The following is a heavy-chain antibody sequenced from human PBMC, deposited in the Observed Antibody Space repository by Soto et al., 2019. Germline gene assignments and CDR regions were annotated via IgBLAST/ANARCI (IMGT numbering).Heavy chain of an antibody. CDR2: IFWDDEK. Sequence: QITLKESGPPLVKPTQTLTLTCSFSGFSLSTSGVGVGWIRQPPGKALEWLALIFWDDEKRYSPSLRSRLTITKDTSKNQVVLTITNMDPVDTATYYCAHRQDPVRYCQHWGQGTLVTVSS. V-gene: IGHV2-5*02. CDR1: GFSLSTSGVG. D-gene: IGHD2-15*01. CDR3: AHRQDPVRYCQH. J-gene: IGHJ1*01.